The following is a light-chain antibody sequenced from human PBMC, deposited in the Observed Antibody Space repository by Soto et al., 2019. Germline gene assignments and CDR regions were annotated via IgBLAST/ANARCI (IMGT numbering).Light chain of an antibody. V-gene: IGKV3-15*01. J-gene: IGKJ1*01. Sequence: EIVMTQSPATLSVSPGERATLSCRASQSVSSNLAWYQQKPGQAPRLLIYAASTRATGIPARFSGSGSGTAFTLTISSLQSEDFAVYYCQQRSKWPPWTFGQGTKVDI. CDR3: QQRSKWPPWT. CDR1: QSVSSN. CDR2: AAS.